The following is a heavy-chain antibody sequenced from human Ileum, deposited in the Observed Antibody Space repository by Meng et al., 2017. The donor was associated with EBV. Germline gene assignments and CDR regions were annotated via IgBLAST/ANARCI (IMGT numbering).Heavy chain of an antibody. V-gene: IGHV4-4*02. CDR1: CDSVSGSDW. CDR2: VYHDVAT. Sequence: VHPEESGPGLGKTSGTLFLSCAVSCDSVSGSDWWSSVRQPPGKGLEWIEEVYHDVATNYHTSLKSRVTISLDKSKNEVNLHLNSLLAADTAVYFCARSSPIVRGLDYWGQGTLVTVSS. D-gene: IGHD3-10*01. J-gene: IGHJ4*02. CDR3: ARSSPIVRGLDY.